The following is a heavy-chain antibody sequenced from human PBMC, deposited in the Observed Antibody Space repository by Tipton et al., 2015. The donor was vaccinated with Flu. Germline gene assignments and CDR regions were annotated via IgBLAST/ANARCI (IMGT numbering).Heavy chain of an antibody. J-gene: IGHJ6*03. V-gene: IGHV3-43*01. CDR1: GFTFDDYT. Sequence: SLRLSCAASGFTFDDYTMHWVRQAPGKGLEWVSLISWDGGSTYYADSVKGRFTISRDNSKNSLYLQMNSLRTEDTALYYCAKDIRHDYYYYMDVWGKGTTVTVSS. CDR3: AKDIRHDYYYYMDV. CDR2: ISWDGGST.